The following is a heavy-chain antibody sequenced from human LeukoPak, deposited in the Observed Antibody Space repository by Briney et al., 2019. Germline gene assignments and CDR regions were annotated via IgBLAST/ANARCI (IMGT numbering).Heavy chain of an antibody. CDR1: GFAFSGYG. J-gene: IGHJ4*02. Sequence: PGGSLRLSCAASGFAFSGYGMHWVRQAPGKGLEWVAFIRYDGSNKYYADSVKGRFTISRDNSKNTLYLQMNSLRAEDTAVYYCAKDRHYDFWSLNPFDIWGQGTLVTVSS. CDR2: IRYDGSNK. V-gene: IGHV3-30*02. D-gene: IGHD3-3*01. CDR3: AKDRHYDFWSLNPFDI.